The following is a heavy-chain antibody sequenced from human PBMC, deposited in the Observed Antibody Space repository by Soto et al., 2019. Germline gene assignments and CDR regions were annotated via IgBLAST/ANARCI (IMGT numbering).Heavy chain of an antibody. Sequence: QPVSGTWAISGGIVSSNSAACNCNMQCPSRALEWLGRTYYRSNWDNDYAVSVKSRITINPDTPKNQFSLQLNSVTPEDTGVYYCAREVVQRAAYYYGMDVWGQGTTVTVSS. CDR2: TYYRSNWDN. CDR3: AREVVQRAAYYYGMDV. J-gene: IGHJ6*02. D-gene: IGHD6-25*01. V-gene: IGHV6-1*01. CDR1: GGIVSSNSAA.